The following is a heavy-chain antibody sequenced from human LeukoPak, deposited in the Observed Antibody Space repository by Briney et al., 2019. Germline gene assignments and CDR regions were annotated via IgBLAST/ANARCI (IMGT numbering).Heavy chain of an antibody. J-gene: IGHJ4*02. CDR3: ARSARLMKGVVEVTALDD. D-gene: IGHD3-3*01. V-gene: IGHV3-48*03. Sequence: GGSLRLSCAASGFSFSSYEINWVRQAPGKGLEWVSYIGSSGSTVYYADSVKGRFTISRDNAKKSLYLQMNSLRDEDTAVYYCARSARLMKGVVEVTALDDWGQGTLVTVSS. CDR2: IGSSGSTV. CDR1: GFSFSSYE.